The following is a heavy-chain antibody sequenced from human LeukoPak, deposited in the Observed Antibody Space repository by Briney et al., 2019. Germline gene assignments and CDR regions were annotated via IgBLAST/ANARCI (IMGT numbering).Heavy chain of an antibody. V-gene: IGHV3-30*02. Sequence: GGSLRLSCAASGFTFSSYGMHWVRQAPGKGLEWVAFIRYDGSNKYYADSVKGRFTISRDNSKNTLYLQMNSLRAEDTAVYYCAKGAAADYWVGYFGQGTLVTVSS. CDR2: IRYDGSNK. J-gene: IGHJ4*02. CDR1: GFTFSSYG. CDR3: AKGAAADYWVGY. D-gene: IGHD6-13*01.